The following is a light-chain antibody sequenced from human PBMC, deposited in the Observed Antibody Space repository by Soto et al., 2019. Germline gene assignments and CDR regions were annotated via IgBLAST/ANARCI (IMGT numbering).Light chain of an antibody. CDR1: SCDVGDYNY. J-gene: IGLJ2*01. CDR3: SSYTGTRVV. CDR2: DVS. Sequence: QSVLSQPASVSGSPGQSITISCTGFSCDVGDYNYVSWYQQHPGKAPILMLYDVSYRPSGISHRFSGSKSGNTASLTISGLQAEDEADYYCSSYTGTRVVFGGGTKLTVL. V-gene: IGLV2-14*01.